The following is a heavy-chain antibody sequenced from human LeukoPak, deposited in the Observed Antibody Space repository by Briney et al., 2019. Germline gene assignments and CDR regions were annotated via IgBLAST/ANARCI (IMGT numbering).Heavy chain of an antibody. D-gene: IGHD6-19*01. Sequence: GGSLRLSCAASGFTFSNYWMHWVRQAPGKGLVWVSSINGDGSSTSYLDSVKGRFSISRDNAKNTLHLQMNSLRAEDTAVYYCARDAQGLRYWGQGTLVTVSS. V-gene: IGHV3-74*01. CDR3: ARDAQGLRY. CDR2: INGDGSST. CDR1: GFTFSNYW. J-gene: IGHJ4*02.